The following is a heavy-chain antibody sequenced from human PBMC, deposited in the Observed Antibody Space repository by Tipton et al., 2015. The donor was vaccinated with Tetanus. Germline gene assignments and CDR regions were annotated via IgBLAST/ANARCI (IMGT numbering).Heavy chain of an antibody. V-gene: IGHV3-33*01. Sequence: SLRLSCAASGFTFRSYGMHWVRQAPGKGLGWVALIWYDGSNKNYADSVKGRFTISRDNSKNTLYPQMNSLSAEDTAVYYCARDIAIVRARDWYFDVWGRGTLVTVSS. J-gene: IGHJ2*01. CDR2: IWYDGSNK. D-gene: IGHD2/OR15-2a*01. CDR3: ARDIAIVRARDWYFDV. CDR1: GFTFRSYG.